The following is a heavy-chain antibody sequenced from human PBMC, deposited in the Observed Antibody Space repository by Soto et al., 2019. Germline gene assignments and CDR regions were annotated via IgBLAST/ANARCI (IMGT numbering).Heavy chain of an antibody. J-gene: IGHJ4*02. V-gene: IGHV3-30*18. CDR2: ISYDGGNT. Sequence: QVQLVESGGGMVQPGRSLRLSCAASGFSFSGYGMHWVRQAPGKGLEWVAVISYDGGNTYYADSVKGRFTVSRDNSKNTLFLQMNSLRTEDTAVYYCAKSLLLYSVSNDDCWGQGTLVTVSS. CDR1: GFSFSGYG. CDR3: AKSLLLYSVSNDDC. D-gene: IGHD1-26*01.